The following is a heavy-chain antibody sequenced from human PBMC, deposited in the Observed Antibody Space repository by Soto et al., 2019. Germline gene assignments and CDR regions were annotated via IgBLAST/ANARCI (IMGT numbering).Heavy chain of an antibody. D-gene: IGHD4-17*01. V-gene: IGHV3-23*01. CDR1: GCTFSNYA. Sequence: GSLSLSSAASGCTFSNYAVSLVRQVPGKGLEWVSTISDAAGSAYYVDSVKGRFTISRDNSKKTLYLQMNSLRAEDSAVYYCARPYGGKIGDAPDLWGPGTMVTVSS. CDR2: ISDAAGSA. J-gene: IGHJ3*01. CDR3: ARPYGGKIGDAPDL.